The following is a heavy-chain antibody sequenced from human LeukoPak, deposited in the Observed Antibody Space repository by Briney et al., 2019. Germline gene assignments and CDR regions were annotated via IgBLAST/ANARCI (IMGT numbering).Heavy chain of an antibody. J-gene: IGHJ6*03. CDR3: ARDSYYYDSSGPASYYYMDV. D-gene: IGHD3-22*01. CDR1: GGSISSYY. CDR2: IYYSGST. V-gene: IGHV4-59*01. Sequence: SETLSLTCTVSGGSISSYYWSWIRQPPGKGLEWIGYIYYSGSTNYNPSLKSRVTISVDTSKNQFSLKLSSVTAADTAVYYCARDSYYYDSSGPASYYYMDVWGKGTTVTVSS.